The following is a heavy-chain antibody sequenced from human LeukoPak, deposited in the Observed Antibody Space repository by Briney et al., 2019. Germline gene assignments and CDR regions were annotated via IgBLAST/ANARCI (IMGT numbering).Heavy chain of an antibody. J-gene: IGHJ4*02. D-gene: IGHD1-26*01. Sequence: ASVKVSCKASGYTFTTYGISWVRQAPGQGLEWMGWISACNGNTKYAQKFQGRVTMTTDTSTSTAYMELRSLRSDDTAVYYCARGLDQYSGRFGGFGHDFWGQGTLVTVSS. CDR3: ARGLDQYSGRFGGFGHDF. V-gene: IGHV1-18*01. CDR2: ISACNGNT. CDR1: GYTFTTYG.